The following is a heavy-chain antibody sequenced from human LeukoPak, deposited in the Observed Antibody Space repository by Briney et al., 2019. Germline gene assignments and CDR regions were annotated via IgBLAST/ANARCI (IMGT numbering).Heavy chain of an antibody. J-gene: IGHJ4*02. CDR1: GGSISSISYY. Sequence: SETLSLTCSVSGGSISSISYYWGWIRQPPGTGLEWIGNIYSSGSTYNNPSLKSRVIISVDTSKNQFSLKLTSVTAADTAVYYCARRGVVGATGFDYWGQGTLVTVSS. CDR3: ARRGVVGATGFDY. CDR2: IYSSGST. D-gene: IGHD1-26*01. V-gene: IGHV4-39*01.